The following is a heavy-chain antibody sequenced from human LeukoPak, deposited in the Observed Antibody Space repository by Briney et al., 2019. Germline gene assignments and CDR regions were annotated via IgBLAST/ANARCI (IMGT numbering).Heavy chain of an antibody. CDR1: GGSISGYY. Sequence: SETLSLTCTVSGGSISGYYWSWIRQPAGKGLEWIGRIYTSGSTNYNPSLKSRVTMSVDTFKNQFSLKLSSVTAADTAVYYCARGGDGYTDAFDIWGQGTMVTVSS. CDR3: ARGGDGYTDAFDI. CDR2: IYTSGST. V-gene: IGHV4-4*07. J-gene: IGHJ3*02. D-gene: IGHD5-24*01.